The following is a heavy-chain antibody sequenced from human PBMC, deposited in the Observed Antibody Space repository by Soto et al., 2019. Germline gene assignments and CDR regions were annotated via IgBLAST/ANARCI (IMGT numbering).Heavy chain of an antibody. CDR2: IYYSGST. CDR1: GCAITNAY. J-gene: IGHJ5*02. V-gene: IGHV4-59*01. Sequence: YTLSLTYTVSGCAITNAYWSWIRQPPGKRLEWIGYIYYSGSTNYNPSLKSRVTISVDTSKNQFSLNLRSVTAADTAVYYCANYRRGWLDPWGPGTLVTVSS. CDR3: ANYRRGWLDP. D-gene: IGHD3-10*01.